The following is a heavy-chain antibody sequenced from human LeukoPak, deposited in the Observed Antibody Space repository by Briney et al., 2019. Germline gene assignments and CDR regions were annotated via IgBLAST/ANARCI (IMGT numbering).Heavy chain of an antibody. Sequence: AETLSLTCTASVASLAGYYWSWIRQPAGKGLEWIGRIYISDNARYNPSLKSRVTMSIDTSKKQFSLILRSVTAADTAVYYCARGGSGSYSSGKSDYWGQGTLVTVSS. D-gene: IGHD3-10*01. V-gene: IGHV4-4*07. CDR2: IYISDNA. CDR1: VASLAGYY. J-gene: IGHJ4*02. CDR3: ARGGSGSYSSGKSDY.